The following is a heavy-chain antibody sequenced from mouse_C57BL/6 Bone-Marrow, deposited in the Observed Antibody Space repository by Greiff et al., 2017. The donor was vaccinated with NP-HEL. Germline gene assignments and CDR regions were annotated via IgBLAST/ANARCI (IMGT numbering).Heavy chain of an antibody. J-gene: IGHJ2*01. CDR1: GYTFTSYW. CDR3: ARRGNYLDY. CDR2: IYPGSGST. V-gene: IGHV1-55*01. Sequence: QVHVKQPGAELVKPGASVKMSCKASGYTFTSYWITWVKQRPGQGLEWIGDIYPGSGSTNYNEKFKSKATLTVDTSSSTAYMQLSSLTSEDSAVYYCARRGNYLDYWGQGTTLTVSS. D-gene: IGHD2-1*01.